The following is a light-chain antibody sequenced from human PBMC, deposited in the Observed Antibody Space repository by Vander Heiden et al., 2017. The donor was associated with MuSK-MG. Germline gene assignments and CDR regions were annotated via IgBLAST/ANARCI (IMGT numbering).Light chain of an antibody. CDR3: RHTLQLPYT. V-gene: IGKV2D-29*01. CDR2: EFS. CDR1: QSILRSDGKTF. J-gene: IGKJ2*01. Sequence: DIVMTQTALSLSVTPGQPASISCKSSQSILRSDGKTFSYWFLQKPGQPPQLLIYEFSNRLFGVPDRFSGSGSGTDFTLKISRVEAEDVVFYWCRHTLQLPYTFGQGTQLDIK.